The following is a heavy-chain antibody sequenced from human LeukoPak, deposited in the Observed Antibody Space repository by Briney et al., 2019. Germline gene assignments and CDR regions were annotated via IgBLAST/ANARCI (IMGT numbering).Heavy chain of an antibody. CDR1: GLTFSSYA. CDR2: ITDSGGGT. Sequence: PGGSLRLSCAASGLTFSSYAMSWVRQAPGKGLEWVSSITDSGGGTFYADSVKGRFTISRDNSKNTLFLQLNSLRAEDTAVYYCAKRGAGYYFDYWGQGTLVTVSS. D-gene: IGHD3-10*01. J-gene: IGHJ4*02. CDR3: AKRGAGYYFDY. V-gene: IGHV3-23*01.